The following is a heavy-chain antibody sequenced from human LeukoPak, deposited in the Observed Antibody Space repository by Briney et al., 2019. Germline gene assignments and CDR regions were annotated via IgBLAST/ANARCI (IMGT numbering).Heavy chain of an antibody. CDR1: GFAFSSYA. CDR2: ISGSGGST. J-gene: IGHJ3*02. CDR3: AKDTPLRRMIVGYDAFDI. V-gene: IGHV3-23*01. D-gene: IGHD3-22*01. Sequence: PGGSLRLSGAASGFAFSSYAMGWVRRAPGKGLGWFSAISGSGGSTYYAASVTGTFTISRDNSKNPLYLQMNSLRAEDTAVYYCAKDTPLRRMIVGYDAFDIWGQGTMVTVSS.